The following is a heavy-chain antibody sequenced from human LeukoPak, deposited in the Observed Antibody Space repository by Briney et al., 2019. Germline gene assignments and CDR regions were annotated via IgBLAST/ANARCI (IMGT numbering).Heavy chain of an antibody. Sequence: GGSLRLSCAASGFTFSSYGMHWVRQAPGKGLEWVAVISYDGSNKYYADSVKGRFTISRDNSKNTLYLQMNSLRAEDTAVYYCANDRGDGYNYDYYYGMDVWGQGTTVTVSS. D-gene: IGHD5-24*01. CDR1: GFTFSSYG. CDR2: ISYDGSNK. V-gene: IGHV3-30*18. J-gene: IGHJ6*02. CDR3: ANDRGDGYNYDYYYGMDV.